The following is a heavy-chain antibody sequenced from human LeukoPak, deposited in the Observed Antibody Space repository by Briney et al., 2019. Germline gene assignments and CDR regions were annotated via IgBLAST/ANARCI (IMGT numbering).Heavy chain of an antibody. V-gene: IGHV3-74*01. CDR3: VRDWGYDSSGYWQKYFDT. CDR1: GFTFTTFW. CDR2: INHDGSST. D-gene: IGHD3-22*01. J-gene: IGHJ4*02. Sequence: GGSLRLSCATSGFTFTTFWMHWVRHAPGKGLVWVSRINHDGSSTNYADSVKGRFTISRDNAKNTVFLQMNSLRAEDTAVYYCVRDWGYDSSGYWQKYFDTWGQGTLVTVSS.